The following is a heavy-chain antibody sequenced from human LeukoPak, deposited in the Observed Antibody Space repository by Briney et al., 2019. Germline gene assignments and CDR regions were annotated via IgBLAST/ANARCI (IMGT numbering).Heavy chain of an antibody. CDR1: GGSISSNNLH. D-gene: IGHD3-22*01. J-gene: IGHJ4*02. CDR2: IYYSGNT. Sequence: SETLSLTCTVSGGSISSNNLHWGWIRQPPGKGLEWIGSIYYSGNTYYNPSLESRVTISVDTSTNKFSLKLGSVTAADTAVYYCARLSYDTSASYYCDYWGQGTLVSVSS. V-gene: IGHV4-39*01. CDR3: ARLSYDTSASYYCDY.